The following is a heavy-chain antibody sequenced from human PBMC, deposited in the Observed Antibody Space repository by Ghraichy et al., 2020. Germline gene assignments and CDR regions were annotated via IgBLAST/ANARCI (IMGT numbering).Heavy chain of an antibody. D-gene: IGHD2-15*01. CDR3: VKAPHYCSGGSCYFSGYYYGMDV. Sequence: GGSLRLSCSASGFTFSSYAMHWVRQAPGKGLEYVSAISSNGGSTYYADSVKGRFTISRDNSKNTLYLQMSSLRAEDTAVYYCVKAPHYCSGGSCYFSGYYYGMDVWGQGTTVTVSS. J-gene: IGHJ6*02. V-gene: IGHV3-64D*06. CDR2: ISSNGGST. CDR1: GFTFSSYA.